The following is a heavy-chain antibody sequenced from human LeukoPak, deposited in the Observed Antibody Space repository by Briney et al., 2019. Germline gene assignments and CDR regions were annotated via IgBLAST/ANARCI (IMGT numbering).Heavy chain of an antibody. Sequence: PSETLSLTCSVSGAFSSSYYWTWIRQPAGKGLEWIGRIYTGGSANYNPSLRSRVNVSVDKSKNQFSLKLSSVTAADTAVYYCARGCSSTSCYFSGGNWFDPWGQGTLVIVSS. V-gene: IGHV4-4*07. CDR2: IYTGGSA. CDR3: ARGCSSTSCYFSGGNWFDP. J-gene: IGHJ5*02. D-gene: IGHD2-2*01. CDR1: GAFSSSYY.